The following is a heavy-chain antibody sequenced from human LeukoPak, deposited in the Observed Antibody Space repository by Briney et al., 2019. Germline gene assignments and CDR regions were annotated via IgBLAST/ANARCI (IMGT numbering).Heavy chain of an antibody. J-gene: IGHJ4*02. Sequence: GWSLRLSCVASGLPIADFAMHWVRQVPGKGLEWVSLISGDGVSTFYADSVKGRFSISRDNSKNSLYLEMNSLRTEDAAMYYCAKESGKFDYWGQGTLVAVSS. V-gene: IGHV3-43*02. CDR3: AKESGKFDY. CDR2: ISGDGVST. CDR1: GLPIADFA.